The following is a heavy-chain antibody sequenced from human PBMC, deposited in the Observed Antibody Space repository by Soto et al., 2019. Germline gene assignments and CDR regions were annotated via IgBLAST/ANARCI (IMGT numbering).Heavy chain of an antibody. CDR1: GYTFTSYG. Sequence: ASVKVSCKASGYTFTSYGISWVRQAPGQGLEWMGWISAYNGNTNYAQKLQGRVTMTTDTSTSTAYMEMRSLRYDNTAVYYSARGTNYYDSSGYYYDYWGQGTLVTVSS. CDR3: ARGTNYYDSSGYYYDY. CDR2: ISAYNGNT. D-gene: IGHD3-22*01. V-gene: IGHV1-18*01. J-gene: IGHJ4*02.